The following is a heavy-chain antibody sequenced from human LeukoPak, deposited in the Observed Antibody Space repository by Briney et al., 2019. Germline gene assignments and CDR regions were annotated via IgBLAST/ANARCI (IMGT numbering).Heavy chain of an antibody. CDR2: ISGSGGST. Sequence: GGSLRLSCAASGFTFSSNALSWARQAPGKGLEWVSAISGSGGSTYYADSVKGRFTISRDNSKNTLYLQMNSLRAEDTAVYYCAKKDSTMIVVVNTYGDAFDIWGQGTMVTVSS. D-gene: IGHD3-22*01. CDR1: GFTFSSNA. CDR3: AKKDSTMIVVVNTYGDAFDI. V-gene: IGHV3-23*01. J-gene: IGHJ3*02.